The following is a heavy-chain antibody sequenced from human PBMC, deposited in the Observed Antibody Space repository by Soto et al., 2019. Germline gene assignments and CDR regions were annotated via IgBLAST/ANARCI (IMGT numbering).Heavy chain of an antibody. CDR2: IWYDGSNK. J-gene: IGHJ4*02. V-gene: IGHV3-33*01. Sequence: GGSLRLSCAASGFTFSSYGMHWVRQAPGKGLEWVAVIWYDGSNKYYADSVKGRFTISRDNSKNTLYLQMNSLRAEDTAVYYCAREEQWLAYFDYWGQGTLVTVSS. CDR1: GFTFSSYG. D-gene: IGHD6-19*01. CDR3: AREEQWLAYFDY.